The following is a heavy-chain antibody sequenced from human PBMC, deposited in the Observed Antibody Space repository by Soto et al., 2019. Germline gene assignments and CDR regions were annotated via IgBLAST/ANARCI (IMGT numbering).Heavy chain of an antibody. J-gene: IGHJ4*02. CDR3: TPLASGHYGYDF. D-gene: IGHD3-3*01. CDR2: IKTKSSGGTT. V-gene: IGHV3-15*01. Sequence: DVQLVESGGDLVKPGGSLRLSCAASGFAFSDASMSWVRQAPGKGLEWVGRIKTKSSGGTTDYAAPVKGRFTISRDDSKNPVYLQMDSLKAEDTAVYSCTPLASGHYGYDFWGQGTLVTVSS. CDR1: GFAFSDAS.